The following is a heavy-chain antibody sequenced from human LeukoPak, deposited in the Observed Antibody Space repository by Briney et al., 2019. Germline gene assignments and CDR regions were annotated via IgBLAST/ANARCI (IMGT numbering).Heavy chain of an antibody. V-gene: IGHV1-18*01. CDR3: ARDFVRRGSSWRTIDY. Sequence: ASVKVSCKASGYTFTSYGISWVRQAPGQGLEWMGWISAYNGNTNYAQKLQGRVTMTTDTSTSTAYMELRSLRSDDTAVYYCARDFVRRGSSWRTIDYWGQGTLVTVSS. J-gene: IGHJ4*02. CDR2: ISAYNGNT. CDR1: GYTFTSYG. D-gene: IGHD6-13*01.